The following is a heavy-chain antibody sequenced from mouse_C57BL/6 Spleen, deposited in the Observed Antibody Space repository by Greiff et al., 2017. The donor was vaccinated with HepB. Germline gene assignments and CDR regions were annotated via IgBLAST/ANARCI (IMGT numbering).Heavy chain of an antibody. D-gene: IGHD2-1*01. J-gene: IGHJ2*01. CDR2: IDPETGGT. V-gene: IGHV1-15*01. CDR3: TRRYYGNPYYFDY. Sequence: QVQLQQSGAELVRPGASVTLSCKASGYTFTDYEMHWVKQTPVHGLEWIGAIDPETGGTAYNQKFKGKAILTADKSSSTAYMELRSLTSEDSAVYYCTRRYYGNPYYFDYWGQGTTLTVSS. CDR1: GYTFTDYE.